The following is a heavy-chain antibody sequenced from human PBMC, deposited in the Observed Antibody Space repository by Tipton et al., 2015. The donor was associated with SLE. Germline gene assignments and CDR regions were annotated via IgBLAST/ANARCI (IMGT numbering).Heavy chain of an antibody. V-gene: IGHV4-59*12. J-gene: IGHJ3*01. CDR2: IYHTGST. CDR3: ARGIATGAIFGVVPLF. D-gene: IGHD3-3*01. CDR1: GGSISSYC. Sequence: TLSLTCTVSGGSISSYCWNWFRQPPGKELEWIGYIYHTGSTNYNPSLRSRVAISVDTSKNQFCLILNSLTGADTAVYYCARGIATGAIFGVVPLFWGQGRMVSVSS.